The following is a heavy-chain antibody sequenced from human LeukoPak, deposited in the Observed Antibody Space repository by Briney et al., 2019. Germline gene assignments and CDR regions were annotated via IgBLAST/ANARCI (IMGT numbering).Heavy chain of an antibody. V-gene: IGHV3-7*02. D-gene: IGHD1-14*01. CDR2: IKQDGSEK. CDR3: ATQRSGIFDY. Sequence: GGSLRLSCATSGFTFSNYWMAWVRQAPGKGLEWVANIKQDGSEKYYVDSVKGRFTLSRDNAKNSLYLQMNSLRVEDTAVYYCATQRSGIFDYWGQGTLSPSPQ. CDR1: GFTFSNYW. J-gene: IGHJ4*02.